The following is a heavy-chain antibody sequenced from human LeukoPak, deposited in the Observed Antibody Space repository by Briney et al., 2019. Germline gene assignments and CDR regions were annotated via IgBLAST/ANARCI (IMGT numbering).Heavy chain of an antibody. D-gene: IGHD3-22*01. Sequence: GGSLRLSCAASGFTFSDYYMSWIRQAPGKGLEWVSYISSSGSTIYYADSVKGRFTISRDNAKNSLYLQMNSLRAEDTAVYYCARAATWLNDAFDIWGQGTMVTVSS. CDR1: GFTFSDYY. V-gene: IGHV3-11*01. CDR3: ARAATWLNDAFDI. J-gene: IGHJ3*02. CDR2: ISSSGSTI.